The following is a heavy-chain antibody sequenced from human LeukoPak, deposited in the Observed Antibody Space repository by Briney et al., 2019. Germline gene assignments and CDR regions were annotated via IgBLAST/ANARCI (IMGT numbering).Heavy chain of an antibody. J-gene: IGHJ4*02. V-gene: IGHV4-38-2*02. CDR3: ARDAYYYGSGSYYNN. CDR1: GYSISSGYY. CDR2: IYHSGST. Sequence: SETLSLTCAASGYSISSGYYWGWIRQPPGKGLEWIGSIYHSGSTYYNPSLKSRVTISVDTSKNQFSLKLSSVTAADTAVYYCARDAYYYGSGSYYNNWGQGTLVTVSS. D-gene: IGHD3-10*01.